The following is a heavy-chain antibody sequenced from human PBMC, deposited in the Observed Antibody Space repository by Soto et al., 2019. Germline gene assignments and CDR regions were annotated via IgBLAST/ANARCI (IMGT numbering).Heavy chain of an antibody. J-gene: IGHJ3*02. CDR1: GGTFSSYA. V-gene: IGHV1-69*13. CDR2: IIPIFGTA. D-gene: IGHD3-22*01. CDR3: ARMDPYYYDSSGYPNDAFDI. Sequence: ASVKVSCKASGGTFSSYAISWVRQAPGQGLEWMGGIIPIFGTANYAQKFQGRVTITADESTSTANMELSSLRSEDTAVYYCARMDPYYYDSSGYPNDAFDIWGQGTMVTVSS.